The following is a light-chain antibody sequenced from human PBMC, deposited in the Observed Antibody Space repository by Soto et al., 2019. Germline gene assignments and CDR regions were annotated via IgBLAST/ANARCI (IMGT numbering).Light chain of an antibody. CDR2: VAS. CDR3: QQFNSFPRT. CDR1: QGISNY. V-gene: IGKV1-9*01. Sequence: DIQLTQSPSFPASEGDRVTVTCRASQGISNYLAWYQQKPGKAPKLLINVASTLQSGVPSRFSGSGSGTEFTLTISSLQTEDSATYYCQQFNSFPRTFGQGTKVEIK. J-gene: IGKJ1*01.